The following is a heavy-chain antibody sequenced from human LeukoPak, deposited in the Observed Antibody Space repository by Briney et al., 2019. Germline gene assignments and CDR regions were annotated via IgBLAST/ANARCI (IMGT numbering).Heavy chain of an antibody. CDR3: ARVSHYDSSGPRLDYYYGMDV. J-gene: IGHJ6*02. D-gene: IGHD3-22*01. V-gene: IGHV6-1*01. Sequence: SQTLSLTCAISGDSVSSSSAAWNWIRQSPSRGLEWLGRTYYRSKWYNDYAVSVKSRITINPGTSKNQFSLQLNSVTPEDTAVYYCARVSHYDSSGPRLDYYYGMDVWGQGTTVTVSS. CDR2: TYYRSKWYN. CDR1: GDSVSSSSAA.